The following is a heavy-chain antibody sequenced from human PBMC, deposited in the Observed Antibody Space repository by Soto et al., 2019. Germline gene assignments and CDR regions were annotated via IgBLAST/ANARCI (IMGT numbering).Heavy chain of an antibody. D-gene: IGHD5-18*01. J-gene: IGHJ6*02. Sequence: SETLSLTCAVYGGSFSGYYWSWIRQPPGKGLEWIGEINHSGSTNYNPSLKSRVTISVDTSKNQFSLKLSSVTAADTAVYYCARGSGYSYGRYYYYGMDVWGQGTTVTVSS. CDR1: GGSFSGYY. CDR2: INHSGST. V-gene: IGHV4-34*01. CDR3: ARGSGYSYGRYYYYGMDV.